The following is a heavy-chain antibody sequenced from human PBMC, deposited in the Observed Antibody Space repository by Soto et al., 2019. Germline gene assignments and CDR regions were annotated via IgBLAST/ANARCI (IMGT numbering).Heavy chain of an antibody. CDR2: INSDGSVS. CDR1: GFTFSNYW. D-gene: IGHD2-15*01. CDR3: ARGDCVGVTCYSLAGSFYYYMDV. Sequence: EVQLVESGGGLVQPGGSLRLSCAASGFTFSNYWMYWVRQAPGKGLVWVSRINSDGSVSSYADSVKGRLTISRDNVKNSLYLQMDSLGAEDTAVYYCARGDCVGVTCYSLAGSFYYYMDVWGKGTTVTVFS. J-gene: IGHJ6*03. V-gene: IGHV3-74*01.